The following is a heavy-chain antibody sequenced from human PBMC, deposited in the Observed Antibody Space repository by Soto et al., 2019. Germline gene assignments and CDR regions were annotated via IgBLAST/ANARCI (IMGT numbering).Heavy chain of an antibody. V-gene: IGHV1-18*04. Sequence: QVQLVQSGAEVKKPGASVKVSCKASGYTFTGYAVSWVRQAPGQGLEWMGSITVYNGIKNYAQKFQGRVTMTTDTSTSTVFLDRRSLTSDDTAVYYCVRGVGAFDYWGQGTLVTVSS. J-gene: IGHJ4*02. CDR3: VRGVGAFDY. CDR2: ITVYNGIK. CDR1: GYTFTGYA. D-gene: IGHD1-26*01.